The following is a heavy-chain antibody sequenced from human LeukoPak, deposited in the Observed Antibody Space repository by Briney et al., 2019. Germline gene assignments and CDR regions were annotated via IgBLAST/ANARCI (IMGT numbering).Heavy chain of an antibody. J-gene: IGHJ4*02. V-gene: IGHV3-23*01. CDR1: GFTFSRYA. D-gene: IGHD6-6*01. CDR2: ISGSGTIT. CDR3: AILTTHSSSSQFDY. Sequence: HPGGSLRLSCAASGFTFSRYAMSWVRQAPGKGLEWVSAISGSGTITYYADSVKGRFTISRDNSKDTLNLQMNSLRAEDTAIYFCAILTTHSSSSQFDYWGQGTLVTVSS.